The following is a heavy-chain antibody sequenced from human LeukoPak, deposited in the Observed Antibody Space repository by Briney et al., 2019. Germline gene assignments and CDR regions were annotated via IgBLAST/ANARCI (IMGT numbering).Heavy chain of an antibody. CDR3: ANRYCSSTSCWIDY. Sequence: PGGSLRLSCGASGFTFSSYGMHWVRQAPGKGLEWVAFIRYDGSNKYYADSVKGRFTISRDNSKNTLYLQMNSLRAEDTAVYYCANRYCSSTSCWIDYWGQGTLVTVSS. J-gene: IGHJ4*02. CDR1: GFTFSSYG. D-gene: IGHD2-2*01. CDR2: IRYDGSNK. V-gene: IGHV3-30*02.